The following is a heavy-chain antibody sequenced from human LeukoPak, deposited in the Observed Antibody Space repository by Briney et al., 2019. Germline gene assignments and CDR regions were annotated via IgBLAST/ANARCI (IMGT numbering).Heavy chain of an antibody. J-gene: IGHJ5*02. V-gene: IGHV1-69*05. CDR3: AREYSSWPVTTYLNWFDP. CDR1: GGTFSSYA. CDR2: IIPILGTA. Sequence: VKVSCKASGGTFSSYAISWVRQAPGQGLEWMGGIIPILGTANYAQKFQGRVTITTDESTSTAYMELSSLRPEDTAVYYCAREYSSWPVTTYLNWFDPWGQGTLVTASS. D-gene: IGHD4-17*01.